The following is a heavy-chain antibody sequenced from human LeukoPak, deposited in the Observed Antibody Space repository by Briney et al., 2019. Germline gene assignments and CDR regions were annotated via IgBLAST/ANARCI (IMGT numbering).Heavy chain of an antibody. CDR3: ARGAHSYGYSLFDY. J-gene: IGHJ4*02. Sequence: SETLSLTCAVYGGSFSGYYWSWIRQPPGKGLEWIGYIYYSGSTNYNPSLKSRVTISVDTSKNQFSLKLSSVTAADTAVYYCARGAHSYGYSLFDYWGQGTLVTVSS. CDR2: IYYSGST. D-gene: IGHD5-18*01. V-gene: IGHV4-59*01. CDR1: GGSFSGYY.